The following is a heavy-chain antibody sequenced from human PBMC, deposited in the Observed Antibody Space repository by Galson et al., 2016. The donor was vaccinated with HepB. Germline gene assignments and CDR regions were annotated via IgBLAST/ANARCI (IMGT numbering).Heavy chain of an antibody. V-gene: IGHV4-39*01. Sequence: SETLSLTCTVSGGSIISTSYFWGWIRQPPGKGLEWIGNIYYSGSSYYNPSLKSRITISVDTPKNQFSLKLSSVTAADTAVYYCARLINDFRSGYNYSYGMDVWGQGTTVTVSS. CDR2: IYYSGSS. CDR3: ARLINDFRSGYNYSYGMDV. CDR1: GGSIISTSYF. J-gene: IGHJ6*02. D-gene: IGHD3-3*01.